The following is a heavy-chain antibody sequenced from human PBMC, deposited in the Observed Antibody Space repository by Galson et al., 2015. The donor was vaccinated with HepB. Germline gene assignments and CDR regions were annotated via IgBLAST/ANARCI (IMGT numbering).Heavy chain of an antibody. CDR3: ARARIAVVSRFDI. D-gene: IGHD3-22*01. Sequence: QSGAEVKEPGASVKVSCKAFGYSFNRYGISWVRQAPGQGLEWMGWISAYNGNTNYAQKLQGRVTMTTDTSTSTAYMELRSLRSDDTAVYYCARARIAVVSRFDIWGQGTMVTVSS. V-gene: IGHV1-18*01. CDR1: GYSFNRYG. CDR2: ISAYNGNT. J-gene: IGHJ3*02.